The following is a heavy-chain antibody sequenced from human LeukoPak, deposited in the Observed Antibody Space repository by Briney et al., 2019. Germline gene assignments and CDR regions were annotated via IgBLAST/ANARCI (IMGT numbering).Heavy chain of an antibody. D-gene: IGHD6-13*01. V-gene: IGHV4-34*01. CDR2: INHSGST. CDR3: ARGKFVSSWYVREYYFDY. J-gene: IGHJ4*02. CDR1: GGSFSGYY. Sequence: SETLSLTCAVYGGSFSGYYWSWIRQPPGKGLEWIGEINHSGSTNYNPSLKSRVTISVDTSKNQFSLKLSSVTAADTAVYYCARGKFVSSWYVREYYFDYWGQGTPVTVSS.